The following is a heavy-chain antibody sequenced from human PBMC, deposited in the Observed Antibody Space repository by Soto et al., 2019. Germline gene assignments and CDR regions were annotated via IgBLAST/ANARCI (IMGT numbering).Heavy chain of an antibody. CDR2: INGDGGTI. V-gene: IGHV3-74*01. J-gene: IGHJ6*02. CDR1: GFTFSSYW. CDR3: AKDDWGYSYGDYYYYGMDV. Sequence: GGSLRLSCAASGFTFSSYWMHWVRQAPGKGLVWVSRINGDGGTINYADSVKGRFTISRDNSKNTLYLQMNSLRAEDTAVYYCAKDDWGYSYGDYYYYGMDVWGQGTTVTVSS. D-gene: IGHD5-18*01.